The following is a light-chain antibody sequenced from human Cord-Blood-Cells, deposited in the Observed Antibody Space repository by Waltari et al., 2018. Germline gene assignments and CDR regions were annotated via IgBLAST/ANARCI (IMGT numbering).Light chain of an antibody. V-gene: IGKV3-20*01. CDR1: QRVSSSY. J-gene: IGKJ1*01. CDR2: GAA. CDR3: QQYCSSPRT. Sequence: EIVLTQSPGTLSLSPGERATLSCRASQRVSSSYLAWYQQTPGQAPRLLIYGAASRATGIPDRVSGSGSGTDFTLTISRLEPEDFAVYYCQQYCSSPRTFGQGTKVEIK.